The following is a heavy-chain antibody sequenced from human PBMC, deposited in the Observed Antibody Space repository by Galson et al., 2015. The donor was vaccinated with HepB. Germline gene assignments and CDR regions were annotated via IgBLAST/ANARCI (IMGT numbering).Heavy chain of an antibody. V-gene: IGHV3-7*03. Sequence: SLRLSCAASGFNFRAAWMTWIRQPPGKGPEWVANINQDGSDRNYVDSVKGRFTISRDNARNSLYLQMSSLRAEDTAVYYCTSEPTDSEEGYWGQGTLVTVSS. CDR1: GFNFRAAW. CDR2: INQDGSDR. J-gene: IGHJ4*02. CDR3: TSEPTDSEEGY.